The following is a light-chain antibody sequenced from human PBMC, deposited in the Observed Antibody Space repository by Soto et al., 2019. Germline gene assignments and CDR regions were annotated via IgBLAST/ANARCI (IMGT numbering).Light chain of an antibody. CDR2: GAS. V-gene: IGKV3-15*01. Sequence: EIVLTQSPGTLSLSPWERATLSCRASQSVSSNLAWYQQKPGQAPRLLIYGASTRATGIPARFSGSGSGTEFTLTISSLQSEDFAVYYCQQRSNWPPITFGQGTRLEIK. CDR1: QSVSSN. J-gene: IGKJ5*01. CDR3: QQRSNWPPIT.